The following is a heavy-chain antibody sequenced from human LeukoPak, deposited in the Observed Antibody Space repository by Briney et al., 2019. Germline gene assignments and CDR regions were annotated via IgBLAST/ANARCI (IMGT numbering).Heavy chain of an antibody. Sequence: GGSQRLSCAASGFTFSNAWMSWVRQAPGKGLEWVGRIKSKNVGGTTDYAAPVKGRFTISRDDSKNTVYLQMNSLKIEDTAVYYCTSHAAFDPWGQGTLVTVSS. J-gene: IGHJ5*02. V-gene: IGHV3-15*01. CDR2: IKSKNVGGTT. CDR3: TSHAAFDP. CDR1: GFTFSNAW.